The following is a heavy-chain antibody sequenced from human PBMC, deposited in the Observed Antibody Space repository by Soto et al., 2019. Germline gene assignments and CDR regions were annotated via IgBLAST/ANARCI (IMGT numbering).Heavy chain of an antibody. CDR3: ANMGGGNLPKLIHV. Sequence: GGSLRLSCAASGFTFSDFAMTWVRKSPGKGLEWVSTFTAAGRNTFYADSVKGRFTSSKKNSKTTLHHHVNSLGVDTTAVYYCANMGGGNLPKLIHVWGHGTLVTVSS. CDR2: FTAAGRNT. D-gene: IGHD3-16*01. J-gene: IGHJ1*01. V-gene: IGHV3-23*01. CDR1: GFTFSDFA.